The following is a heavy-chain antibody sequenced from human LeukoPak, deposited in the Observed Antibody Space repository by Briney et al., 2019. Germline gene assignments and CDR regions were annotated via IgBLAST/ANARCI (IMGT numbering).Heavy chain of an antibody. Sequence: APVKVSCKASGYTFTSYGISWVRQAPGQGLEWMGWISAYNGNTNYAQKLQGRVTMTTDTSTSTAYMELRSLRSDDTAVYYCARDNGYCTNGVCYNNFDYWGQGTLVTVSS. CDR1: GYTFTSYG. V-gene: IGHV1-18*01. CDR3: ARDNGYCTNGVCYNNFDY. CDR2: ISAYNGNT. J-gene: IGHJ4*02. D-gene: IGHD2-8*01.